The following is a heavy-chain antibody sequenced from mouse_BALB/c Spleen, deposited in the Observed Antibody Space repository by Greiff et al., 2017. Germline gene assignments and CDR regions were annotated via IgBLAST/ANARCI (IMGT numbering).Heavy chain of an antibody. D-gene: IGHD1-1*02. CDR3: AKPEGGYGGLYAMDY. J-gene: IGHJ4*01. CDR2: KWGDGST. CDR1: GFSLTSYG. V-gene: IGHV2-3*01. Sequence: QVQLKESGPGLVAPSQSLSITCTVSGFSLTSYGVSWVRQPPGKGLEWLGVKWGDGSTNYHSALISRLSISKDNSKSHVFLKLNSLQTDDTATYYCAKPEGGYGGLYAMDYWGQGTSVTVSS.